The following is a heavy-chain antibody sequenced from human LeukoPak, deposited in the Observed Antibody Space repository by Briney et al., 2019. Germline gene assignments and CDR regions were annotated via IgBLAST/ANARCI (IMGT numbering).Heavy chain of an antibody. CDR2: VSARGGST. D-gene: IGHD6-13*01. CDR3: AKDAAGPEY. V-gene: IGHV3-23*01. Sequence: PGGSLSLSCTASGLTFSDYYMTWLRQAPGKGLFWVSGVSARGGSTYYADSVQRRFSISRDNSRNTLYLQMKSLIADDTAVYYCAKDAAGPEYWGQGTLVTVSS. CDR1: GLTFSDYY. J-gene: IGHJ4*02.